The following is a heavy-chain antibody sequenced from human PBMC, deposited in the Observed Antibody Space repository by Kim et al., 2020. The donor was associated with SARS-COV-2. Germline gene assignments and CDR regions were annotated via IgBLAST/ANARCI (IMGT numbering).Heavy chain of an antibody. D-gene: IGHD2-21*01. J-gene: IGHJ4*02. CDR2: IIPMSETP. Sequence: SVKVSCKTSGDGFNRHEINWVRQAPGRRLEWLGGIIPMSETPNYAQKVQDRIIISADESTNTAYMQLSSLTSEDTAIYYCTRVSFYSSAFFYWGQGTLVTVSS. CDR1: GDGFNRHE. V-gene: IGHV1-69*13. CDR3: TRVSFYSSAFFY.